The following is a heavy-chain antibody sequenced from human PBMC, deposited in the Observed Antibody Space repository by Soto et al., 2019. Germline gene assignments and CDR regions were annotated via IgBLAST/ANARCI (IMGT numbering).Heavy chain of an antibody. J-gene: IGHJ4*02. D-gene: IGHD5-18*01. Sequence: GGSLRLSCAASGFTFSSYWMHWVRQAPGKGLVWVSRINSDGSSTSYADSVKGRFTISRDNAKNSLYLQMNSLRAEDTALYYCAKAMSGYSYGSIDYWGQGTLVTVSS. CDR2: INSDGSST. CDR1: GFTFSSYW. V-gene: IGHV3-74*01. CDR3: AKAMSGYSYGSIDY.